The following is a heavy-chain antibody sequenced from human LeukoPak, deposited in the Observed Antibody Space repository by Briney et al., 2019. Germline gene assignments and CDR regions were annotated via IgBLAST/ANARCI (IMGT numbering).Heavy chain of an antibody. CDR3: ASLCGSCYSGQDY. CDR2: ITGSGGST. CDR1: GFTFSSYG. D-gene: IGHD2-15*01. V-gene: IGHV3-23*01. J-gene: IGHJ4*02. Sequence: GGSLRLSCAAPGFTFSSYGMSWVRQPPGKGLEWVSGITGSGGSTYYADSVKGRFTISRDNSKNTLYLQMNSLRAVDTAVYYCASLCGSCYSGQDYWGQGILVTVSS.